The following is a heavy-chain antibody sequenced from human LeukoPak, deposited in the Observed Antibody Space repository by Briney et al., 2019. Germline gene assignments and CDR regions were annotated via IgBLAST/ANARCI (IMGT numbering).Heavy chain of an antibody. D-gene: IGHD3-22*01. CDR1: GGSIRSSYYY. Sequence: SETLSLTCTVSGGSIRSSYYYWSWIRQPPGKGLEWIGEINHSGSTNYNPSLKSRVTISVDTSKNQFSLKLSSVTAADTAVYYCARVLMYYYDSSGYEDAFDIWGQGTMVTVSS. V-gene: IGHV4-39*07. CDR3: ARVLMYYYDSSGYEDAFDI. J-gene: IGHJ3*02. CDR2: INHSGST.